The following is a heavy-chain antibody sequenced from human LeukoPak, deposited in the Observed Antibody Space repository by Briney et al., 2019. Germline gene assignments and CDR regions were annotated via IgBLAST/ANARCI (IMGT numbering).Heavy chain of an antibody. Sequence: GGSLRLSCATSGFTFSIYAMTWVRQAPGKGLEWVSTISGSGGNTYYADSVKGRFTISRDNAKNTLYLQMNTLRPEDTAIYYCARGVAVAGTDYWGQGILVTVSS. CDR1: GFTFSIYA. CDR3: ARGVAVAGTDY. J-gene: IGHJ4*02. CDR2: ISGSGGNT. V-gene: IGHV3-23*01. D-gene: IGHD6-19*01.